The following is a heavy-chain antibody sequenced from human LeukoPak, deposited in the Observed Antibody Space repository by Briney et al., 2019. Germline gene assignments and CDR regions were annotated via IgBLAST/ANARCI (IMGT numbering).Heavy chain of an antibody. V-gene: IGHV3-23*01. Sequence: GGSLRLSCAASGFTFSSYAMSWVRQAPGQGLEWVSAISASGGSTYYADSVKGRFTISRDNSKNTLYLQMNSLRAEDTAVYYCAKDRPPLYGDYGYYYYYYMDVWGKGTTVTASS. D-gene: IGHD4-17*01. J-gene: IGHJ6*03. CDR3: AKDRPPLYGDYGYYYYYYMDV. CDR2: ISASGGST. CDR1: GFTFSSYA.